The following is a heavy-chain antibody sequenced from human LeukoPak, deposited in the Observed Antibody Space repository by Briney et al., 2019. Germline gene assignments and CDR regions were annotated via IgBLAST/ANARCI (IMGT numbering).Heavy chain of an antibody. V-gene: IGHV3-7*01. Sequence: PGGPLRLSCAASGVTFSSYAMSWVRQAPGKGLEWVANIKQDGSEKYYVDSVKGRFTISRDNAKNSLYLQMNSLRAEDTAVYYCASEWRYDYVWGSYRFNGDAFDIWGQGTMVTVSS. D-gene: IGHD3-16*02. J-gene: IGHJ3*02. CDR3: ASEWRYDYVWGSYRFNGDAFDI. CDR1: GVTFSSYA. CDR2: IKQDGSEK.